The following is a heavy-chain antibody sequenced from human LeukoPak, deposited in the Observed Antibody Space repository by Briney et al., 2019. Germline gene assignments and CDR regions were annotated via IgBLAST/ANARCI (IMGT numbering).Heavy chain of an antibody. V-gene: IGHV3-21*01. CDR1: GFTLSTKS. J-gene: IGHJ5*02. CDR3: ARDPLGYCSGGSCDWFDP. CDR2: ISISSTYI. Sequence: PGGSLRLSCAASGFTLSTKSMNWVRYAPGKGLEGVSSISISSTYIYYADSVKGRFTISRDNAKNSLYLQMNSLRAEDTAVYYCARDPLGYCSGGSCDWFDPWGQGGLVTV. D-gene: IGHD2-15*01.